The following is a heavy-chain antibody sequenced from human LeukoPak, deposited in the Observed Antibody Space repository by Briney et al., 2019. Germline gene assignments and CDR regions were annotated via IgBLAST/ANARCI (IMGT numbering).Heavy chain of an antibody. CDR1: GFTFSDYY. CDR2: ISSSGSTI. D-gene: IGHD5-24*01. CDR3: ASNNGYNEYYFDY. V-gene: IGHV3-11*04. Sequence: PGGSLRLSCAASGFTFSDYYMSRIRQAPGKGLEWVSYISSSGSTIYYADSVKGRFTISRDNAKNSLYLQMNSLRAEDTAVYYCASNNGYNEYYFDYWGQGTLVTVSS. J-gene: IGHJ4*02.